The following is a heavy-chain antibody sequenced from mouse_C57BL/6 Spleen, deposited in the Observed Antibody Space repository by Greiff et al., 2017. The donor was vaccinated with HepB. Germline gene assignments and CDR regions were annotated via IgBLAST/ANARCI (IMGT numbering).Heavy chain of an antibody. Sequence: QVQLKESGAELVKPGASVKLSCKASGYTFTEYTIHWVKQRSGQGLEWIGWFYPGSGSIKYNEKFKDKATLTADKSSSTVYIELSRLTSEDSAVYFCARHEDRFYDYDVPFAYWGQGTLVTVSA. CDR1: GYTFTEYT. D-gene: IGHD2-4*01. CDR2: FYPGSGSI. CDR3: ARHEDRFYDYDVPFAY. V-gene: IGHV1-62-2*01. J-gene: IGHJ3*01.